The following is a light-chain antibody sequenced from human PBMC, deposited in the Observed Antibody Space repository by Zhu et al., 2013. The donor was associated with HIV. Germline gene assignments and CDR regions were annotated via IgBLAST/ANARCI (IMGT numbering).Light chain of an antibody. CDR2: GAS. CDR3: QQYDRSPLT. Sequence: EIVLTQSPGTLSLSPGERATLSCRASQSVSYNCLAWYQQKPGQAPRLLIFGASSRASGIPDRFSGTGSETDFTLSISSLEPEDFAVYYCQQYDRSPLTFGGGTTVEIK. V-gene: IGKV3-20*01. J-gene: IGKJ4*01. CDR1: QSVSYNC.